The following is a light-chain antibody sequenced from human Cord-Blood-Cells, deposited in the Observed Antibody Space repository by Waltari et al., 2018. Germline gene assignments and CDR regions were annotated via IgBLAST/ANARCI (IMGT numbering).Light chain of an antibody. V-gene: IGKV3-20*01. J-gene: IGKJ1*01. Sequence: EIVLTQSPGTLFLSPGERATLSCRASQRVSSSYLAWYQQKPGQAPRLLIYGASSRATGIPDRFSGSGSGTDFTLTISRLEPEDFAVYYCQQYGSSPVTFGQGTKVEIK. CDR1: QRVSSSY. CDR2: GAS. CDR3: QQYGSSPVT.